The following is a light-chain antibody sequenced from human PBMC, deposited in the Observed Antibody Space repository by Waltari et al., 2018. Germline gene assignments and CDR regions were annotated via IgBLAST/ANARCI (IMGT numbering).Light chain of an antibody. J-gene: IGKJ4*01. CDR2: DAS. V-gene: IGKV3-11*01. Sequence: VLTQSPATLSLSPGERATLSCRASQSVSSYLAWYQQQPGQAPRLLIYDASNRATGIPARFSGGGSGTDFTLTISSLEPEDSAVYYCQQRSKWPLTFGGGTKVEIK. CDR3: QQRSKWPLT. CDR1: QSVSSY.